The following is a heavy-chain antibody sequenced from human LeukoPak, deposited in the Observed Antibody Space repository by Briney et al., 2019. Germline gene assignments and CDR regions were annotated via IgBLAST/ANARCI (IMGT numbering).Heavy chain of an antibody. D-gene: IGHD3-9*01. Sequence: SVKVSCKASGGTFSSYAISLVRQAPGQGLEWMGGIIPIFGTANYAQKFQGRVTITTDESTSTAYMELSSLRSEDTAVYYCATGYDNTFDYWGQGTLVTVSS. V-gene: IGHV1-69*05. CDR1: GGTFSSYA. CDR3: ATGYDNTFDY. J-gene: IGHJ4*02. CDR2: IIPIFGTA.